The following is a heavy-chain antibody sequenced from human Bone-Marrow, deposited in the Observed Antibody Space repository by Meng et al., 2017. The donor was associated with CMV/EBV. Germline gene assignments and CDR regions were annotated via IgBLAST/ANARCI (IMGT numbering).Heavy chain of an antibody. CDR3: ARGRRCSSTSCYYNWFDP. D-gene: IGHD2-2*01. Sequence: TFTSYGSSWVRQAPGQGLEWMGWISAYNGNTNYAQKLQGRVTMTTDTTTSTAYMELRSLRSDDTAVYYCARGRRCSSTSCYYNWFDPWGQGTLVTVSS. V-gene: IGHV1-18*01. J-gene: IGHJ5*02. CDR2: ISAYNGNT. CDR1: TFTSYG.